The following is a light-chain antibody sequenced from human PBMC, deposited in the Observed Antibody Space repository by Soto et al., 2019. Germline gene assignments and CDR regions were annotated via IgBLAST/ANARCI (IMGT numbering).Light chain of an antibody. J-gene: IGKJ2*01. CDR1: QSISNY. V-gene: IGKV1-39*01. CDR3: QQSYSTART. Sequence: DIQMTQSPSSLSASVGDRVTITCRASQSISNYLNWYQQKPGKAPNLLIYAVSSLRNGVPSRFSGSGSGTDFTLTISSLQPEDFATYYCQQSYSTARTFGQGTKLEIK. CDR2: AVS.